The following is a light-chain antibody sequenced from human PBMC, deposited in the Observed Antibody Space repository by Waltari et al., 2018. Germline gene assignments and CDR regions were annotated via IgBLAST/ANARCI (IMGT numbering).Light chain of an antibody. J-gene: IGLJ3*02. CDR1: SSDVGGYNY. CDR2: DVS. CDR3: CSYAGSNSWV. V-gene: IGLV2-11*01. Sequence: QSALTQPRSVSGSPGQPVTISCTGTSSDVGGYNYVSWYQHPPGKAPNPMNYDVSKRPSGVPYPFSGSKSGNTASLTISGLQAEDEADYYCCSYAGSNSWVFGGGTKLTVL.